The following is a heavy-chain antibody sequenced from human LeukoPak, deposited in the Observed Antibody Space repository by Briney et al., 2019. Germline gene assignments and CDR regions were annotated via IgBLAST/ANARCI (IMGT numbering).Heavy chain of an antibody. CDR2: ISYDGSNK. J-gene: IGHJ4*02. V-gene: IGHV3-30*03. CDR1: GFTFSSYG. D-gene: IGHD5-18*01. Sequence: GGYLRLSCAASGFTFSSYGMHWVRQAPGKGLEWVAVISYDGSNKYYADSVKGRFTISRDNSKNTLYLQMNSLRAEDTAVYYCASNSYGYSVDYWGQGTLVTVSS. CDR3: ASNSYGYSVDY.